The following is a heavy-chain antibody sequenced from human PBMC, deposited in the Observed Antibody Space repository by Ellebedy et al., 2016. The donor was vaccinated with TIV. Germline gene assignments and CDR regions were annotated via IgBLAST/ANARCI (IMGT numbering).Heavy chain of an antibody. CDR2: FDPEDGET. D-gene: IGHD2-15*01. CDR1: GYTLTELS. CDR3: ARGCSGGSCYPYYYYGMDV. J-gene: IGHJ6*02. V-gene: IGHV1-24*01. Sequence: AASVKVSCKVSGYTLTELSMHWVRQAPGKGLEWMGGFDPEDGETIYAQKFQGRVTMTEDTSTDTAYMELSSLRSEDTAVYYCARGCSGGSCYPYYYYGMDVWGQGTTVTVSS.